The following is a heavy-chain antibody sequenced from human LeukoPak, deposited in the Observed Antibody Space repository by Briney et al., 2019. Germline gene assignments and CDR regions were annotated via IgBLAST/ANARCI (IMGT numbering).Heavy chain of an antibody. D-gene: IGHD2-15*01. CDR3: AKVFGTVGYCSGGSCYSGKYPDY. Sequence: GGSLRLSCAASGFTFSSYAMGWVRQAPGKGLEWVSDITISGGTTHFYSDSAKGRFTISRDNSKNTLYLEMNSLRAEDTAVYYCAKVFGTVGYCSGGSCYSGKYPDYWGQGTLVTVSS. CDR1: GFTFSSYA. CDR2: ITISGGTT. J-gene: IGHJ4*02. V-gene: IGHV3-23*01.